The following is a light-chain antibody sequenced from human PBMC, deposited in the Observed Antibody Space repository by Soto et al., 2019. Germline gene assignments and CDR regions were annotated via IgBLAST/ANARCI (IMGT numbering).Light chain of an antibody. Sequence: QSVLTQPASVSGSPGQSITISCTGTSSDFGSYNLVSWYQQHPGKAPNLMTYEVTKRPSGVSNRFTGSKSGSTASLTISGLQAEDEAEYYCCSYAGRSTFYVFGTGTKVTVL. CDR3: CSYAGRSTFYV. CDR1: SSDFGSYNL. J-gene: IGLJ1*01. CDR2: EVT. V-gene: IGLV2-23*02.